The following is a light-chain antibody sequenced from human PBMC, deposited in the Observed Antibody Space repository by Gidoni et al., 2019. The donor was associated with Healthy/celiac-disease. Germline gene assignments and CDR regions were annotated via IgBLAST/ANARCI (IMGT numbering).Light chain of an antibody. V-gene: IGKV1-9*01. CDR1: QGISSY. Sequence: DIQLTQPQSFLSASVGARVTITCRASQGISSYLAWYQQQPGKATKLMIYAASTLQSGVPSRFSGSGSGTEFTLSISSLQPVSFATYVCQQLNSYLITFGQGTRLEIK. CDR3: QQLNSYLIT. CDR2: AAS. J-gene: IGKJ5*01.